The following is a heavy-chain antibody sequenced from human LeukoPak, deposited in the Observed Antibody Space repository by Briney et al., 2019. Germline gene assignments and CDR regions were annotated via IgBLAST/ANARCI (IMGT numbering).Heavy chain of an antibody. Sequence: GGSLRLSCEGSGFTFSNYWMGWVRQAPGKGLQWVANIKTDGSEKYYVDSVKGRFTISRDNAKNSLYLQMNSLRAEDTAVYYCATYSSLNRREFQFWGQGSLLTVSS. CDR2: IKTDGSEK. CDR1: GFTFSNYW. V-gene: IGHV3-7*01. J-gene: IGHJ1*01. D-gene: IGHD3-22*01. CDR3: ATYSSLNRREFQF.